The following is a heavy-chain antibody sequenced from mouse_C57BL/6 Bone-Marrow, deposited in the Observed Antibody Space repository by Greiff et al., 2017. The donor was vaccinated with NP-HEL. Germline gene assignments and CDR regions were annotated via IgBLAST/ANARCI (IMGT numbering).Heavy chain of an antibody. J-gene: IGHJ2*01. CDR2: IYPGDGDT. Sequence: QVQLKQSGPELVKPGASVKISCKASGYAFSSSWMNWVKQRPGKGLEWIGRIYPGDGDTNYNGKFKGKATLTADKSSSTAYMQLSSLTSEDSAVYFCARIPPYYYGSSGRFYFDDWGQGTTLTVSS. CDR3: ARIPPYYYGSSGRFYFDD. CDR1: GYAFSSSW. V-gene: IGHV1-82*01. D-gene: IGHD1-1*01.